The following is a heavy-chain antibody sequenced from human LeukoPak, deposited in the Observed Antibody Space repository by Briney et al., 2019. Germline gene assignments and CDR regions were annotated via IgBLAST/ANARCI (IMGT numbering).Heavy chain of an antibody. V-gene: IGHV4-34*01. CDR3: ARHVSGDYAWLDV. CDR1: GGSFSGYY. J-gene: IGHJ6*02. Sequence: SETLSLTCAVYGGSFSGYYWSWIRQPPGKGLEWIGEINHSGSTNYNPSLKSRVTISVDTSKNQFSLKLSSVTAADTAVYYCARHVSGDYAWLDVWGQGTTVTVSS. CDR2: INHSGST. D-gene: IGHD4-17*01.